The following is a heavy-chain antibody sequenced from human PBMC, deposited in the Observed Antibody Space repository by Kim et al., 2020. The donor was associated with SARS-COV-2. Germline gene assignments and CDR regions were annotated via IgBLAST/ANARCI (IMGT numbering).Heavy chain of an antibody. CDR1: GFTLSNND. CDR3: AKGTAYTNDCGHDA. D-gene: IGHD1-1*01. V-gene: IGHV3-NL1*01. J-gene: IGHJ5*01. CDR2: ITTDGCTY. Sequence: GGSLRLSCAVTGFTLSNNDMTWVRQAPGKGLEWVSTITTDGCTYYYAASESRRTISCRDSHNTMQHLLMNSMGDEATVVYYCAKGTAYTNDCGHDAWG.